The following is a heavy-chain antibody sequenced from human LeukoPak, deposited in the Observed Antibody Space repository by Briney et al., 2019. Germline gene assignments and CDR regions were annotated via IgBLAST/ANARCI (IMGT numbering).Heavy chain of an antibody. CDR2: INSDGSST. D-gene: IGHD2-2*01. Sequence: GGSLRLSCAASGFTFSSYWMHWVRQAPGKGLVWVSRINSDGSSTSYADSVKGRFTISRDNAKNTLYLQMNSLRAEDTAVYYCARTPRYCSSTSCYGAFDIWGQGTMVTVSS. CDR3: ARTPRYCSSTSCYGAFDI. CDR1: GFTFSSYW. V-gene: IGHV3-74*01. J-gene: IGHJ3*02.